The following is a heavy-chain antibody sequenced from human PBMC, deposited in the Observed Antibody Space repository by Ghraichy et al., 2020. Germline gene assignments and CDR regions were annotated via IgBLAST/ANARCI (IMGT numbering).Heavy chain of an antibody. CDR3: ARGVEVSVVVVPAANWFDP. J-gene: IGHJ5*02. V-gene: IGHV4-34*01. Sequence: GGSFSGYYWSWIRQPPGKGLEWIGEINHSGSTNYNPSLKSRVTISVDTSKNQFSLKLSSVTAADTAVYYCARGVEVSVVVVPAANWFDPWGQGTLVTVSS. CDR2: INHSGST. CDR1: GGSFSGYY. D-gene: IGHD2-2*01.